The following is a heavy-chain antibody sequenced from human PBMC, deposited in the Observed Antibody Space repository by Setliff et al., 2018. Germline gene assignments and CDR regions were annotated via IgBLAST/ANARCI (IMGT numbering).Heavy chain of an antibody. Sequence: SETLSLTCSVSGMSITSYYWSWIRQSPGRGLEWIGYIYYTGSTTYSPSLKSRVTISPDTSKNQFHLTVKSVTEADTAVYYCARALRSPLGGTAFVPVHSDPWGQGILVTVSS. J-gene: IGHJ5*02. CDR2: IYYTGST. V-gene: IGHV4-59*01. CDR3: ARALRSPLGGTAFVPVHSDP. CDR1: GMSITSYY. D-gene: IGHD3-16*01.